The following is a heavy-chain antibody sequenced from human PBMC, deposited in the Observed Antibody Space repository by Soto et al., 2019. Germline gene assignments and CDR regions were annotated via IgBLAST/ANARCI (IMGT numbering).Heavy chain of an antibody. V-gene: IGHV4-30-4*01. CDR2: IYYSGST. D-gene: IGHD3-22*01. CDR3: AREGYYDSSGYSPYYFDY. CDR1: GGSISSGDYY. J-gene: IGHJ4*02. Sequence: SETLSLTCTVSGGSISSGDYYWSWIRQPPGKGLEWIGYIYYSGSTYYNPSLESRVTISVDTSKNQFSLKLSSVTAADTAVYYCAREGYYDSSGYSPYYFDYWGQGTLVTVSS.